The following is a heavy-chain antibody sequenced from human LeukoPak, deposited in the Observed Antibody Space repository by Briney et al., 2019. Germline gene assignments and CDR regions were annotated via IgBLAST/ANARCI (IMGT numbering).Heavy chain of an antibody. CDR2: INPSGGST. V-gene: IGHV1-46*01. CDR1: GYTFTSYY. J-gene: IGHJ6*03. Sequence: ASVKVSCKASGYTFTSYYMHWVRQAPGQGLGWMGIINPSGGSTSYAQKFQGRVTMTRDTPTSTVYMELSSLRSEDTAVYYCARDLGVRRGSGSYSPYYYYMDVWGKGTTVTISS. D-gene: IGHD3-10*01. CDR3: ARDLGVRRGSGSYSPYYYYMDV.